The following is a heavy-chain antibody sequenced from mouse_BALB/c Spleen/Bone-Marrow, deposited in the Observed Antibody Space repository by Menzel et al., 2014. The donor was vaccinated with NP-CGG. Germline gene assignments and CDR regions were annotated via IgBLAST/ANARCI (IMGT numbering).Heavy chain of an antibody. CDR1: GFNIKDTY. V-gene: IGHV14-3*02. CDR2: IDPANGNT. D-gene: IGHD4-1*01. Sequence: EVKLMESGAELVKPGASVKLSCTASGFNIKDTYMHWVKQRPEQGLEWIGRIDPANGNTKYDPKFQGKATITADTSSNTAYLQLSSLTSEDIAVYYCARWEYYAMDYWGQGTSVTVSS. J-gene: IGHJ4*01. CDR3: ARWEYYAMDY.